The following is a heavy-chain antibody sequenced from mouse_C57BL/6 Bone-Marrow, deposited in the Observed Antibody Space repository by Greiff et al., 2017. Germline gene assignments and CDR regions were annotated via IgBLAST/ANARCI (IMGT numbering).Heavy chain of an antibody. V-gene: IGHV5-6*01. CDR2: ISSGGSYT. J-gene: IGHJ2*01. Sequence: EVQVVESGGDLVKPGGSLKLSCAASGFTFSSYGMSWVRQTPDKRLEWVATISSGGSYTYYPDSVKGRFTISRDNAKNTLYLQMSSLKSEDTAMYYCARLHVGNFDYWGQGTTLTVSS. CDR3: ARLHVGNFDY. CDR1: GFTFSSYG.